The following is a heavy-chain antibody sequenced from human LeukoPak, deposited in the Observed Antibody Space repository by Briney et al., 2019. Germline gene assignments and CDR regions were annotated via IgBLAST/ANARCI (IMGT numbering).Heavy chain of an antibody. D-gene: IGHD6-13*01. CDR1: GFTLCGHD. V-gene: IGHV3-48*02. J-gene: IGHJ4*02. Sequence: GGSLRLSCAASGFTLCGHDMNSVRQAPGKGLEWVSYISSSSNTIYYADSVKGRFTISRDNGKNSLDLQMNSLRDEAAYVCCCEKYLSDSSSWYSFDYWGQGTLVTVSS. CDR3: EKYLSDSSSWYSFDY. CDR2: ISSSSNTI.